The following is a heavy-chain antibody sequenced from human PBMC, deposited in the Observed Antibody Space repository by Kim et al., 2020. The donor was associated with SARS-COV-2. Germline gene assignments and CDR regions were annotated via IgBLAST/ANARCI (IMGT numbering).Heavy chain of an antibody. V-gene: IGHV3-21*01. CDR3: ARSTVGATPRCVDY. D-gene: IGHD1-26*01. CDR2: ISSSSSYI. CDR1: GFTFSSYS. Sequence: GGSLRLSCAASGFTFSSYSMNWVRQAPGKGLEWVSSISSSSSYIYYADSVKGRFTISRDNAKNSLYLQMNSLRAEDTAVYYCARSTVGATPRCVDYWGQGTLVTVSS. J-gene: IGHJ4*02.